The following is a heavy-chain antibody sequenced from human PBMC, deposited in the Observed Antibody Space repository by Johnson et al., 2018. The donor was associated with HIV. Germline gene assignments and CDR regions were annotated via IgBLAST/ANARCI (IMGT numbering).Heavy chain of an antibody. Sequence: EVQLVESGGGLVQPGGSLRLSCAASGFTFSSYAMHWVRQAPGKGLEYVSAISSNGGSTYYANSVKGRFTISRDNSKNTLYLQLGSLRAEDMAVYYCAREGNYYDSSSHAFDIWGQGTMVTVSS. CDR2: ISSNGGST. V-gene: IGHV3-64*01. CDR3: AREGNYYDSSSHAFDI. J-gene: IGHJ3*02. CDR1: GFTFSSYA. D-gene: IGHD3-22*01.